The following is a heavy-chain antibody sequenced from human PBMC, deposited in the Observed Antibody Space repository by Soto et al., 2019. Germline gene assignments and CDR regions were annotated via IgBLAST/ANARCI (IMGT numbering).Heavy chain of an antibody. CDR2: IYYSGST. V-gene: IGHV4-59*08. Sequence: SETQSLTCTVSGGSISSYYWSWIRQPPGKGLEWIGYIYYSGSTNYNPSLKSRVTISVDTSKNQFSLKLSSVTAADTAVYYCARHLWYSSGWYGGNDYWGQGTLVTVSS. CDR1: GGSISSYY. D-gene: IGHD6-19*01. CDR3: ARHLWYSSGWYGGNDY. J-gene: IGHJ4*02.